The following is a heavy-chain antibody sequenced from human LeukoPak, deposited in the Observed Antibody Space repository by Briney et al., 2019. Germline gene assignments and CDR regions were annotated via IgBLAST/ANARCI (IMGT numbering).Heavy chain of an antibody. V-gene: IGHV1-69*13. CDR2: IIPIFGTA. CDR1: GGTFSSYA. J-gene: IGHJ4*02. D-gene: IGHD3-22*01. Sequence: SVKVSCKASGGTFSSYAISWVRQAPGQGLEWMGGIIPIFGTANYAQKFQGRVTITADESTSTAYMELSSLRSEDTAVYYCARGYDYYDSSGYNYWGQGTLVTVSS. CDR3: ARGYDYYDSSGYNY.